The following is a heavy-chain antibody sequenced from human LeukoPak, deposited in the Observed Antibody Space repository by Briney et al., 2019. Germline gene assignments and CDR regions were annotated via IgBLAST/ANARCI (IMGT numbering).Heavy chain of an antibody. D-gene: IGHD6-19*01. V-gene: IGHV3-21*01. CDR3: ARGIRISGWGACDY. Sequence: GGSLRLSCAASGFTFSSYSMNWVRQAPGKGLEWVSSISSSSSYIYYADSVKGRFTISRDNAKNSLYLQMNSLRAEDTAVYYCARGIRISGWGACDYWGQGTLVTVSS. J-gene: IGHJ4*02. CDR1: GFTFSSYS. CDR2: ISSSSSYI.